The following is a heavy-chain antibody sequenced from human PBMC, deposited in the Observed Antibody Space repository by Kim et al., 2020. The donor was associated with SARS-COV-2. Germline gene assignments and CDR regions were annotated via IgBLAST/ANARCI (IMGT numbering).Heavy chain of an antibody. CDR2: ISGSGGST. D-gene: IGHD6-19*01. CDR1: GFTFSSYA. J-gene: IGHJ6*02. V-gene: IGHV3-23*01. Sequence: GGSLRLSCAASGFTFSSYAMSWVRQAPGKGLEWVSAISGSGGSTYYADSVKGRFTISRDNSKNTLYLQMNSLRAEDTAVYYCAKDQVRMRAVAGLGIYYYGMDVWGQGTTVTVSS. CDR3: AKDQVRMRAVAGLGIYYYGMDV.